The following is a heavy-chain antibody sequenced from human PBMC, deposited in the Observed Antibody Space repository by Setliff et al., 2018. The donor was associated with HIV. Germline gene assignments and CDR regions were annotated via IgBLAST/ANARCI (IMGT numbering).Heavy chain of an antibody. CDR3: ARTRTRAVAGPPPGWYFDL. V-gene: IGHV4-38-2*01. D-gene: IGHD6-19*01. CDR1: GPYSISSGFY. J-gene: IGHJ2*01. Sequence: PSETLSLTCAVSGPYSISSGFYWGWIRQPPGKGLEWIGNIYHSGNTYYNPSLKSRVTISVDTSKNQFSLKLRSVTAADTAVYYCARTRTRAVAGPPPGWYFDLWGRGTLVPSPQ. CDR2: IYHSGNT.